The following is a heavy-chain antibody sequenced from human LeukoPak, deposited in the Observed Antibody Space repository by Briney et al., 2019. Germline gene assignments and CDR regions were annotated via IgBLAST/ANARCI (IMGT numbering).Heavy chain of an antibody. D-gene: IGHD3-10*01. J-gene: IGHJ4*02. CDR2: IFHSGGT. CDR3: AREPMVRGVMADYFDY. CDR1: GGSISSNNW. Sequence: KPSGTLSLTCAVSGGSISSNNWWSWVRQPPEKGLEWIGEIFHSGGTNYNPSLKSRVTISVDTSKNQFSLKLSSVTAADTAVYYCAREPMVRGVMADYFDYWGQGTLVTVSS. V-gene: IGHV4-4*02.